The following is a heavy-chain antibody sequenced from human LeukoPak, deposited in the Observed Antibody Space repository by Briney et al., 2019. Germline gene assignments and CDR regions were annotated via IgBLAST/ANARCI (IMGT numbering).Heavy chain of an antibody. D-gene: IGHD1-1*01. CDR2: IYHSGST. V-gene: IGHV4-4*02. J-gene: IGHJ4*02. CDR3: ARVPRYNWNDEGYFDY. CDR1: GGSISSSNW. Sequence: SGTLSLTCAVSGGSISSSNWWSWVRQPPGKGLEWIGEIYHSGSTNYNPSLKSRVTISVDKSKNQFSLKLSSVTAADTAVYYCARVPRYNWNDEGYFDYWGQGTLVTVSS.